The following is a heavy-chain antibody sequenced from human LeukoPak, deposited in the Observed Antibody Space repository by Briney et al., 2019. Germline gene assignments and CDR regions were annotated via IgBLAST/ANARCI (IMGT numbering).Heavy chain of an antibody. CDR3: AREGDSSSVGWFDP. J-gene: IGHJ5*02. V-gene: IGHV4-38-2*02. CDR2: IYHSGST. Sequence: SETLSLTCTVSAYSITNGHYWGWIRQSPGKGLEWIGSIYHSGSTYYNPSLKSRVTILVDTSKNQFSRKLSSVTAADTAVYYCAREGDSSSVGWFDPWGQGTLVTVSS. D-gene: IGHD6-13*01. CDR1: AYSITNGHY.